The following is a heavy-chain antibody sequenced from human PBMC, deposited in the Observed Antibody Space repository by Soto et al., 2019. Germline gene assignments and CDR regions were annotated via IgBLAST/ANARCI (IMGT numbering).Heavy chain of an antibody. V-gene: IGHV4-59*08. Sequence: QVQLQESGPGLVKPSETLSLTCTVSGGSISSYYWSWIRQPPGKGLEWIGYIYYSGSTNYNPSLKTRVTMAVDTSKSQFALRLSSVTAADTAVYYCARHPSGLAAAGTNFDYWGQGTLVTVSS. CDR2: IYYSGST. J-gene: IGHJ4*02. CDR3: ARHPSGLAAAGTNFDY. D-gene: IGHD6-13*01. CDR1: GGSISSYY.